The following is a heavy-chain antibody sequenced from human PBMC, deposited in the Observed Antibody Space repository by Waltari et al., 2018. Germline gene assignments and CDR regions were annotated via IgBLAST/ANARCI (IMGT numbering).Heavy chain of an antibody. CDR2: ISSKAINI. CDR1: GFTFSSYD. Sequence: EVLLVESGGGLVQPGGSLRLSCAASGFTFSSYDMNWVRQAPGKGREWVSYISSKAINIYYADSVKGRFTISRDDAKNSLYLQMHSLRAEDTAVYYWATTPRTWNFYYYGMDVWGQGTTVTVSS. J-gene: IGHJ6*02. CDR3: ATTPRTWNFYYYGMDV. V-gene: IGHV3-48*03.